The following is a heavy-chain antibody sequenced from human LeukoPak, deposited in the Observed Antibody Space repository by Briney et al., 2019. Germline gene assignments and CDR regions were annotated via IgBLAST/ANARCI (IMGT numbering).Heavy chain of an antibody. CDR1: GFTFSSYA. CDR3: ARVDISTGYSLPDY. Sequence: GRSLRLSCAASGFTFSSYATHWVRQAPGKGLEWVAVISYDGSNKYYADSVKGRFTISRDNSKNTLYLQMNSLRAEDTAVYYCARVDISTGYSLPDYWGQGTLVTVSS. D-gene: IGHD3-9*01. V-gene: IGHV3-30-3*01. CDR2: ISYDGSNK. J-gene: IGHJ4*02.